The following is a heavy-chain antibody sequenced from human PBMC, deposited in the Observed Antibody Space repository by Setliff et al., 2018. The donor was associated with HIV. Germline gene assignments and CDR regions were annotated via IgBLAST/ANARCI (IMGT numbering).Heavy chain of an antibody. CDR3: ARARYDYVWGSYRLDAFDI. CDR2: ISSGSSYI. J-gene: IGHJ3*02. CDR1: GFTFSSYS. Sequence: GGSLRLSCAASGFTFSSYSMNWVRQAPGKGLEWVSSISSGSSYIYYAESVKGRFTISRDNAKNSLYLQMNSLRAEDTAVYYCARARYDYVWGSYRLDAFDIWGQGTMVTVSS. D-gene: IGHD3-16*02. V-gene: IGHV3-21*01.